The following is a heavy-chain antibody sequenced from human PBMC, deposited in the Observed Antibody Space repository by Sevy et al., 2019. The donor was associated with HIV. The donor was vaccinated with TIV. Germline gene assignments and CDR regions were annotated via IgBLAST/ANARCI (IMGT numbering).Heavy chain of an antibody. Sequence: GGSLRLSCAASGFTFSTYAMYWVRQAPGKGLEYVSAISGGGGNTYYGTSVKGRFTVSRDNAKNTLYLKMSSLRAEDTAIYYCAKEYGSGSHYYYYYGMDVWGQGTTVTVSS. V-gene: IGHV3-64*01. J-gene: IGHJ6*02. CDR1: GFTFSTYA. CDR3: AKEYGSGSHYYYYYGMDV. CDR2: ISGGGGNT. D-gene: IGHD3-10*01.